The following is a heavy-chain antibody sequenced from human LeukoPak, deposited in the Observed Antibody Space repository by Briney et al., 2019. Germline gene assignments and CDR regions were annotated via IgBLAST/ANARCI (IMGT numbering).Heavy chain of an antibody. Sequence: PSETLSLTCAVYGVSFSGYYWSWLRQPPGKGLEWIGEINHSGSTSYNPSLKSRVTISVDTSKNQFSLKLSSVTAADTAVYYCASAIVDDAFDIWGQGTMVTVSS. J-gene: IGHJ3*02. CDR2: INHSGST. CDR3: ASAIVDDAFDI. CDR1: GVSFSGYY. D-gene: IGHD3-22*01. V-gene: IGHV4-34*01.